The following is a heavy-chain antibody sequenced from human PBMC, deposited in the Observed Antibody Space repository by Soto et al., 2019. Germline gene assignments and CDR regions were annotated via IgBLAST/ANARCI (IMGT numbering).Heavy chain of an antibody. V-gene: IGHV4-31*03. CDR3: ARTVLGPDILADQFVDYYYYMDV. Sequence: TLSLTCTVSGGSISSGGYYWSWIRQHPGKGLEWIGYIYYSGSTNYNPSLRRRVTISVDTSKRQFSLQLKSVTAADTAIYYCARTVLGPDILADQFVDYYYYMDVWGQGTTVTVSS. CDR2: IYYSGST. J-gene: IGHJ6*03. CDR1: GGSISSGGYY. D-gene: IGHD3-9*01.